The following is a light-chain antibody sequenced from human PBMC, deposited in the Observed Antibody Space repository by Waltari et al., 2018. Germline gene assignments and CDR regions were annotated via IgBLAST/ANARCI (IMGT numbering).Light chain of an antibody. V-gene: IGKV1-8*01. CDR2: AAS. CDR1: QGISSY. Sequence: AIRMTQSPSSLSASTGDRVTITCRASQGISSYLAWYQQKPGKAPTLLIYAASPVQRGVPSRLRGSGSGTDFTLTSSCLQSEDCATYDYQQYYSYPRTFGQGTKVQI. CDR3: QQYYSYPRT. J-gene: IGKJ1*01.